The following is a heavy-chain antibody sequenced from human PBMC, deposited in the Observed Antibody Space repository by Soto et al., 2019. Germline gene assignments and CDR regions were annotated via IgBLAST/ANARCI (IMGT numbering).Heavy chain of an antibody. V-gene: IGHV2-5*02. J-gene: IGHJ6*02. CDR1: GFSLSTSGVV. Sequence: QITLKESGPTLVKPTQTLTLTCTFSGFSLSTSGVVVVWIRQPPGKALEWLALIYWDDDKRYNPSLKTRLTITKDTANHQVVLTMTSVDPVDTATYYCAPSPHWVGMDVWGQGTTVTFSS. CDR3: APSPHWVGMDV. CDR2: IYWDDDK. D-gene: IGHD7-27*01.